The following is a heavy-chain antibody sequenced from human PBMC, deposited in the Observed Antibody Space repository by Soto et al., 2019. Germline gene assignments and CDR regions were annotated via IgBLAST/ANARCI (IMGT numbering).Heavy chain of an antibody. J-gene: IGHJ6*02. CDR1: GFSLSPSGMC. Sequence: SGPTLVNPTQTLTLTCTFSGFSLSPSGMCVSWIRQPPGNALEWLALIDWDDDKYYSTSLNTRLTISKDTSKNQVVLTMPNMDPVDTATYYCARIQAPSCGMDVWGQGTKVTVSS. V-gene: IGHV2-70*01. CDR2: IDWDDDK. CDR3: ARIQAPSCGMDV.